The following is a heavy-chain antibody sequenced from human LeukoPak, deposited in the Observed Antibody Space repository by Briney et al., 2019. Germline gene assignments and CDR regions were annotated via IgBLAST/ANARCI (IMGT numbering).Heavy chain of an antibody. CDR2: ISGSGGST. J-gene: IGHJ4*02. Sequence: GGSLRLSCAASGFTFSSYAMSWVRQAPGKGLEWVSAISGSGGSTYYADSVKGRFTISRDNSKNTLYLQMNSLRAEDTAVYYCAKVSEPIAVAGNYFDYWGQGTLVAVSS. D-gene: IGHD6-19*01. CDR1: GFTFSSYA. CDR3: AKVSEPIAVAGNYFDY. V-gene: IGHV3-23*01.